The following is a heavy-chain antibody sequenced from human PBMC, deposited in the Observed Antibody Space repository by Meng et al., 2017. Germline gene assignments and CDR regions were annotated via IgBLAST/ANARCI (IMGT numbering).Heavy chain of an antibody. Sequence: QWGWLPGLVNPSYHLPPTCTVVGGSISSKSYYWGWTLQPPGKGLEWIGSIYYSGRTYYTPSLKSRVTISVDTSKNQFSLKLSSVTAADTAVYYCARICYDSSGYSPYNWFDPWGQGTLVTVSS. D-gene: IGHD3-22*01. CDR3: ARICYDSSGYSPYNWFDP. J-gene: IGHJ5*02. CDR2: IYYSGRT. CDR1: GGSISSKSYY. V-gene: IGHV4-39*07.